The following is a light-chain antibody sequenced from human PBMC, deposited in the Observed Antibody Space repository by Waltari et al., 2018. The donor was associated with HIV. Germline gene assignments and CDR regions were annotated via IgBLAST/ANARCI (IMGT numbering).Light chain of an antibody. V-gene: IGLV2-23*02. CDR2: EVT. Sequence: QSALTQPASVSGSPGQSITISCTGSDVGKYNLVSWYQQDPGKAPRLMIFEVTKRPSGVSDRFSGSKSGNTASLTISGLQAEDEADYYCASYGGTSNFVFGGGTRVTVL. CDR3: ASYGGTSNFV. J-gene: IGLJ2*01. CDR1: DVGKYNL.